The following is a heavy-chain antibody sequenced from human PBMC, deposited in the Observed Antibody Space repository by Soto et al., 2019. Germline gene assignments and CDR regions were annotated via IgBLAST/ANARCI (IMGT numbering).Heavy chain of an antibody. CDR1: GGSISSYY. D-gene: IGHD6-6*01. V-gene: IGHV4-59*01. CDR3: ARGKGSSSSPWFDP. J-gene: IGHJ5*02. Sequence: PSETLSLTCTVSGGSISSYYWSWIRQPPGKGLEWIGYIYCSGSTNYNPSLKSRVTISVDTSKNQFSLKLSSVTAADTAVYYCARGKGSSSSPWFDPWGQGTLVTVSS. CDR2: IYCSGST.